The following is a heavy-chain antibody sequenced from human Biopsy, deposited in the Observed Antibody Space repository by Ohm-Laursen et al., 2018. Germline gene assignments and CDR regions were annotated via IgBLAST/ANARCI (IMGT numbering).Heavy chain of an antibody. CDR3: ARLGSGDYFPTFFDF. V-gene: IGHV4-59*12. Sequence: TLSLTCTVSGGPISGSSWSWIRQAPGKGLEWIGYISYSRDTNYNPSLKSRITISVDTSKNQFSLKLSSVTAADTAVYYCARLGSGDYFPTFFDFWGQGALVTVSS. CDR2: ISYSRDT. CDR1: GGPISGSS. J-gene: IGHJ4*02. D-gene: IGHD5-12*01.